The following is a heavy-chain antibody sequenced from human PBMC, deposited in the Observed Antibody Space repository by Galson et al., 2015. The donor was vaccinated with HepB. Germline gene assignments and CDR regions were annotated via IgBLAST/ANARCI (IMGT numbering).Heavy chain of an antibody. V-gene: IGHV4-61*02. CDR1: GGSISSGSYY. J-gene: IGHJ5*02. CDR3: ARGDYDFWSGFHNWFDP. D-gene: IGHD3-3*01. Sequence: TLSLTCTVSGGSISSGSYYWSWIRQPAGKGLEWIGRIYTSGSTNYNPSLKSRVTMSVDTSKNQFSLKLSSVTAADTAVYYCARGDYDFWSGFHNWFDPWGQGTLVTVSS. CDR2: IYTSGST.